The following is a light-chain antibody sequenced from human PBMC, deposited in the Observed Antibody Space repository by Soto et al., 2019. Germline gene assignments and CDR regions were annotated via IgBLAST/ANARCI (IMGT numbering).Light chain of an antibody. J-gene: IGKJ1*01. CDR1: QSVSSY. Sequence: EIALTQSPSTLSLSPGERATLTCRASQSVSSYLAWYQQKPGQAPRLLIYDASNRATGIPARFSGSGSGTDFTLTISRLEPDDFAVYYCQQYGRSGTFGQGTKVDI. CDR2: DAS. CDR3: QQYGRSGT. V-gene: IGKV3-11*01.